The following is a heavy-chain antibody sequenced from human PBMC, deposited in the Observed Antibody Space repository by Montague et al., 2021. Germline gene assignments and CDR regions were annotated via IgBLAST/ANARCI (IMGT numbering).Heavy chain of an antibody. V-gene: IGHV4-38-2*02. CDR1: GYSISSGYY. Sequence: SETLSLTCTVSGYSISSGYYCGWIRQPPGKGLEWIGSIFHSGSTYYNPSLKSRVTISVDTSKNQFSLKLTSVTAADTALYYCARDREVAPFDYWGQGTLVTVAS. J-gene: IGHJ4*02. CDR3: ARDREVAPFDY. CDR2: IFHSGST.